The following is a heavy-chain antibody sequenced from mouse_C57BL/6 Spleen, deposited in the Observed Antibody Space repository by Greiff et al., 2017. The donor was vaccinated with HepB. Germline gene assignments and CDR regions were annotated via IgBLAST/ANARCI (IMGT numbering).Heavy chain of an antibody. J-gene: IGHJ2*01. CDR2: INTNNGGT. CDR1: GYTFTDYY. D-gene: IGHD2-4*01. Sequence: EVQLQQSGPELVKPGASVKISCKASGYTFTDYYMNWVKQSHGKSLEWIGDINTNNGGTSYNQKFKGKATLTVDKASSTAYMELRSLTYEDSAVYYCARGGYDYYFDCWGHGTTLTVSS. V-gene: IGHV1-26*01. CDR3: ARGGYDYYFDC.